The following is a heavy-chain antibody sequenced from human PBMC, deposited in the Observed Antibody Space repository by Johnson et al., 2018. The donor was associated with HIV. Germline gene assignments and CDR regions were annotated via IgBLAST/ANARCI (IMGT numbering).Heavy chain of an antibody. CDR2: IKQDGSER. J-gene: IGHJ3*02. CDR1: GFTFSSYW. D-gene: IGHD7-27*01. CDR3: ARPSNWGSAAFDI. V-gene: IGHV3-7*05. Sequence: VQLVESGGGLVQPGGSLRLSCEASGFTFSSYWMSWVRQAPGKGLEWVANIKQDGSERYYVDSMKGRFTISRDNAKNSLYLQMNRLRAEDTAVYYCARPSNWGSAAFDIWGQGTMVTVSS.